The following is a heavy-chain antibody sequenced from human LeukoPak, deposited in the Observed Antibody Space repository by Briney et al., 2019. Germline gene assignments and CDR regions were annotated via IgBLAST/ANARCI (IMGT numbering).Heavy chain of an antibody. CDR2: IYYSGST. CDR3: ARDFRYCSSTSCYDLFDY. J-gene: IGHJ4*02. Sequence: SETLSLTCTVSGGSISSSSYYWGWIRQPPGKGLEWIGSIYYSGSTYYNPSLKSRVTISVDTSKNQFSLKLSSVTAADTAVYYCARDFRYCSSTSCYDLFDYWGQGTLVTVSS. CDR1: GGSISSSSYY. V-gene: IGHV4-39*07. D-gene: IGHD2-2*01.